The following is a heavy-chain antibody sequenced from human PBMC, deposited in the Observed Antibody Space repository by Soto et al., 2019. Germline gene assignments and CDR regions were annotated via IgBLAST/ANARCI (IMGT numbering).Heavy chain of an antibody. V-gene: IGHV5-51*01. CDR1: GYTFTNYW. D-gene: IGHD3-3*01. CDR2: IYPGDSDT. CDR3: AKHISRDFDFWSGLYYYYAMDV. J-gene: IGHJ6*02. Sequence: LKISCKGSGYTFTNYWIGWVRQMPGKGLDWLGIIYPGDSDTRYNPSFQGQVTISTDNSIDTAYLQWNSLKASDTAIYYCAKHISRDFDFWSGLYYYYAMDVWGQGTTVTVSS.